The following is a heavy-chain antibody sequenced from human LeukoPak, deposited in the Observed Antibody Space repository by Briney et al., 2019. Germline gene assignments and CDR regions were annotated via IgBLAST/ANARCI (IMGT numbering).Heavy chain of an antibody. CDR1: GGSFSGYY. J-gene: IGHJ5*02. CDR2: INHSGST. D-gene: IGHD4-17*01. CDR3: ARGAEDDYGDRGGGDWFDP. V-gene: IGHV4-34*01. Sequence: SETLSLTCAVYGGSFSGYYWSWIRQPPGKGLEWIGEINHSGSTNDNPSLKSRVTISVDTSNNYFSLRLSSVTAADTAVYYCARGAEDDYGDRGGGDWFDPWGQGTLVTVSS.